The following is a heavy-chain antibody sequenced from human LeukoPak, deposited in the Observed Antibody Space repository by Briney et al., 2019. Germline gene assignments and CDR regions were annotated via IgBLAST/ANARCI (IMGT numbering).Heavy chain of an antibody. CDR1: GGTFSSYA. D-gene: IGHD6-6*01. Sequence: GASVRVSCKASGGTFSSYAISWVRQASGQGLEWMGGIIPIFGTANYAQKFQGRVTITTDESTSTAYMELSSLRSEDTAVYYCARDGRIAAQFGWFDPWGQGTLVTVSS. V-gene: IGHV1-69*05. CDR2: IIPIFGTA. J-gene: IGHJ5*02. CDR3: ARDGRIAAQFGWFDP.